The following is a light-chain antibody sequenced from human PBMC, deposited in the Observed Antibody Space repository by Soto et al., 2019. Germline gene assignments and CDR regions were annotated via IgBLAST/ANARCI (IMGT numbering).Light chain of an antibody. J-gene: IGLJ1*01. CDR3: CSYAGSHYV. Sequence: QSALTQPRSVSGSPGQSVTICCTGTSSDVGDYDYVSWYQQHPGKAPKLMIYDVIKRPSGVPDRFSGSKSGNTASLTISGLQAEDDADYYCCSYAGSHYVFGTGTKLTVL. CDR2: DVI. CDR1: SSDVGDYDY. V-gene: IGLV2-11*01.